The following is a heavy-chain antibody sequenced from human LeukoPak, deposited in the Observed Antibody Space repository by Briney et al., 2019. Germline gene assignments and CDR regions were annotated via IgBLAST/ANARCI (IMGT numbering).Heavy chain of an antibody. V-gene: IGHV3-30*04. Sequence: PGGSLRLSCAASGFTFSSYAMHWVRQAPGKGLEWVAVISYDGSNKYYADSVKGRFTISRDNSKNTLYLQMNSLRAEDTAVYCCAGPPSGSYYPFDYWGQGTLVTVSS. CDR1: GFTFSSYA. J-gene: IGHJ4*02. CDR3: AGPPSGSYYPFDY. D-gene: IGHD3-10*01. CDR2: ISYDGSNK.